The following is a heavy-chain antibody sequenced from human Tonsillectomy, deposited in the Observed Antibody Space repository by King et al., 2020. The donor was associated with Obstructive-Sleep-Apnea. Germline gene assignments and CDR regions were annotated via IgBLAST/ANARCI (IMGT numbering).Heavy chain of an antibody. CDR3: ARGTGHLDY. V-gene: IGHV4-59*01. J-gene: IGHJ4*02. Sequence: QLQESGPGLVKPSETLSLTCTVSGASISTYYCSWIRQTPGKGLEWIGYIYYTVSTAYNPSLQSRITMSVVTSKSQFSLKLTSVTAADTAVYYCARGTGHLDYWGQGTLVTVSS. D-gene: IGHD1-1*01. CDR2: IYYTVST. CDR1: GASISTYY.